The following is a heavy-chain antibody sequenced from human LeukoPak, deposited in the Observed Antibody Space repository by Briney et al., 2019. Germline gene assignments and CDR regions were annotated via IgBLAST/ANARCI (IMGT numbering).Heavy chain of an antibody. CDR3: ARGAAFDI. Sequence: PGGSLRLSCAASGFTFSSYGMHWVRQAPGKGLEWVAVISYDGSNKYYSDSVKGRFTISRDNSKNTLYLQMNSLRAEDTAVYYCARGAAFDIWGQGTMVTVSS. CDR2: ISYDGSNK. CDR1: GFTFSSYG. V-gene: IGHV3-30*03. J-gene: IGHJ3*02.